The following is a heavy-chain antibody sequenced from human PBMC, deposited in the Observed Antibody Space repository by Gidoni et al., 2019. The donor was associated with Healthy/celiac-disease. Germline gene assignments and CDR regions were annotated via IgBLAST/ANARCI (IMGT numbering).Heavy chain of an antibody. D-gene: IGHD3-22*01. CDR1: GFTFSSYG. Sequence: VQLVESGGGVVQPGRSLRLSCAASGFTFSSYGMHWVRQAPGKRLEWVAVIWYDGSNKYYADSVKGRFTISRDNSKNTLYLQMNSLRAEDTAVYYCARDLPYYDSSGYYGGGAFDIWGQGTMVTVSS. CDR2: IWYDGSNK. V-gene: IGHV3-33*01. CDR3: ARDLPYYDSSGYYGGGAFDI. J-gene: IGHJ3*02.